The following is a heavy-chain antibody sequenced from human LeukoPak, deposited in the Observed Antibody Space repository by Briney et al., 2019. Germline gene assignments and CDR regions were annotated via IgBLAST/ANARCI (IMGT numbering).Heavy chain of an antibody. J-gene: IGHJ3*02. D-gene: IGHD3-22*01. Sequence: PSETLSLTCTVSGGSISSSSYYWGWIRQPPGKGLEWIGSIYYSGSTYYNPSLKSRVTISVDTSKNQFSLKLSSVTAADTAVYFCARGPYSYDSSGAFDIWGQGTMVTVSS. V-gene: IGHV4-39*07. CDR2: IYYSGST. CDR3: ARGPYSYDSSGAFDI. CDR1: GGSISSSSYY.